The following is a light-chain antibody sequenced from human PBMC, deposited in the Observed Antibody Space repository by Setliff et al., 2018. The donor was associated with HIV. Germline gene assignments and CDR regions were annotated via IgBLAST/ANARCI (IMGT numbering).Light chain of an antibody. V-gene: IGKV2-28*01. CDR3: MQPLQTPLT. Sequence: DIVMTQSPLSLSVTPGEPVSISCRSSQSLLHSNGYNYVDWYLQKPGQSPQLLIYLGSQRASGVPDRVSGSGSVTRFTLKISRVEAGDVGVYYCMQPLQTPLTFGGGPRWIS. CDR2: LGS. CDR1: QSLLHSNGYNY. J-gene: IGKJ4*01.